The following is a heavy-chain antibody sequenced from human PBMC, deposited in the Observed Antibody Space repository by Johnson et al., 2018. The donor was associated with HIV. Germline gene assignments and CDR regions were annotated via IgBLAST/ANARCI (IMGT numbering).Heavy chain of an antibody. CDR3: TRRSPYDAFDI. CDR2: IYSGGST. CDR1: GLTFSSYA. Sequence: MQLVESGGGLVQPGGSLRLSCAASGLTFSSYAMHWVRQAPGKGLEWVSVIYSGGSTYQADSVKGRFTISRDNSKNTLYLQMNSLRAEDTAVYYCTRRSPYDAFDIWGQGTMVTVSS. V-gene: IGHV3-66*04. J-gene: IGHJ3*02.